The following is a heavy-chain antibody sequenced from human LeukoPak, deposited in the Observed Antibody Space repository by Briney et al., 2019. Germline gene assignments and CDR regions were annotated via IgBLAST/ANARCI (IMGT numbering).Heavy chain of an antibody. CDR3: ARLIAYVWGSYRYTGLVDY. V-gene: IGHV4-39*07. CDR2: IYHSGST. J-gene: IGHJ4*02. Sequence: SETLSLTCTVSGGSISSSSYYWSWIRQPPGKGLEWIGSIYHSGSTYYNPSLKSRVTISVDTSKNQFSLKLSSVTAADTAVYYCARLIAYVWGSYRYTGLVDYWGQGTLVTVSS. CDR1: GGSISSSSYY. D-gene: IGHD3-16*02.